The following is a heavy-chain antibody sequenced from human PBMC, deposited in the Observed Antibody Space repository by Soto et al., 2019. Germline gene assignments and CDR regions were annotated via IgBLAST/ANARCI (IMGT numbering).Heavy chain of an antibody. CDR2: VHHSWGS. D-gene: IGHD3-10*01. CDR3: ARQGFGPLHGLVDV. Sequence: QVQLQESGPGLVKPSETLSLSCTVSGGSISSYYWSWFRQSPGKRMEWIGYVHHSWGSSYNPSLQSRVAISLDTSKSQFSRKVTSVTDTDTAVYYCARQGFGPLHGLVDVWGQGTTVTVSS. J-gene: IGHJ6*02. V-gene: IGHV4-59*08. CDR1: GGSISSYY.